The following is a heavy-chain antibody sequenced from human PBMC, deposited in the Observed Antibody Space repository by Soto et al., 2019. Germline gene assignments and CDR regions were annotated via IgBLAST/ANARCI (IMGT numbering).Heavy chain of an antibody. D-gene: IGHD6-13*01. CDR2: IYSGGST. CDR3: ARRFSSNWSHDY. J-gene: IGHJ4*02. CDR1: GFTVSSNY. Sequence: GGSLRLSCAASGFTVSSNYMSWVRQAPGKGLEWVSVIYSGGSTYYADSVKGRFTISRDNSKNTLYLQMNSLRAEDTAVYYCARRFSSNWSHDYWGQGTLVTVSS. V-gene: IGHV3-53*01.